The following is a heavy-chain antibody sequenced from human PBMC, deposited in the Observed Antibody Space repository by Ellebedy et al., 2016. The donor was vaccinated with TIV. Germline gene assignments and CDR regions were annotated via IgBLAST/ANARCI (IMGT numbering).Heavy chain of an antibody. CDR2: IWYDGSNK. J-gene: IGHJ6*02. CDR3: ARGRGQQLVRKSSHYYYGMDV. D-gene: IGHD6-13*01. CDR1: GFTFSSYG. Sequence: PGGSLRLSCAASGFTFSSYGMHWVRQAPGKGLEWVAVIWYDGSNKYYADSVKGRFTISRDNSKNTLYLQMNSLRAEDTAVYYCARGRGQQLVRKSSHYYYGMDVWGQGTTVTVSS. V-gene: IGHV3-33*01.